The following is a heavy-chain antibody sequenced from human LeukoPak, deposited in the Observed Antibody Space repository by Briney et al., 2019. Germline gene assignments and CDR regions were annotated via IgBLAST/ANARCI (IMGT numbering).Heavy chain of an antibody. CDR1: GFTFSDYY. D-gene: IGHD6-19*01. Sequence: RGSLRLSCAASGFTFSDYYMSWIRQAPGKGLERVSYISSSSSYTNYADSVKGRFTISRDNAKNSLYLQMNSLRAEDTAVYYCARALAVAGPFDYWGQGTLVTVSS. V-gene: IGHV3-11*06. CDR3: ARALAVAGPFDY. CDR2: ISSSSSYT. J-gene: IGHJ4*02.